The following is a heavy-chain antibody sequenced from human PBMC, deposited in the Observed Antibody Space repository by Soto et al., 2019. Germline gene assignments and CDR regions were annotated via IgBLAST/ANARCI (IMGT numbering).Heavy chain of an antibody. CDR1: GGSFSGYY. CDR2: INHSGST. D-gene: IGHD4-4*01. CDR3: AREGITVTYYYYYGMDV. V-gene: IGHV4-34*01. Sequence: SETLSLTCAVYGGSFSGYYWSWIRQPPGKGLEWIGEINHSGSTNYNPSLKSRVTISVDTSKNQFSLKLSSVTAADTAVYYCAREGITVTYYYYYGMDVWGQGTTVTVSS. J-gene: IGHJ6*02.